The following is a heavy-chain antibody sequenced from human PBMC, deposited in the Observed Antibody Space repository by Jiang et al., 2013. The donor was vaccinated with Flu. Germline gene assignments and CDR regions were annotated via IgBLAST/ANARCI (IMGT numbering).Heavy chain of an antibody. D-gene: IGHD2-21*02. CDR2: IRYDGSNK. CDR3: AKGLAYCGGDCFTPGLDI. J-gene: IGHJ3*02. Sequence: RLSCAASGLTFSSYGMHWVRQAPGKGLEWVAFIRYDGSNKYYADSVKGRFTISRDNSKNTLYLQMNSLRAEDTAVYYCAKGLAYCGGDCFTPGLDIWGQGTMVTVSS. CDR1: GLTFSSYG. V-gene: IGHV3-30*02.